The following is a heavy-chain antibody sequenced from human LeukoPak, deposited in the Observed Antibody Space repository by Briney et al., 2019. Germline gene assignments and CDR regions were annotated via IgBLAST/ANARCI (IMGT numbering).Heavy chain of an antibody. V-gene: IGHV3-7*03. J-gene: IGHJ4*02. CDR1: GFTFGKYW. D-gene: IGHD5-12*01. CDR3: ARGRYSGTTYYFDY. CDR2: IKLDGSEK. Sequence: PGGSLRLSCVASGFTFGKYWMSWVRQAPGKGLEWVANIKLDGSEKNYVDSVKGRFTISRDNTKNSLYLQMNSLRAEDTAVYYCARGRYSGTTYYFDYWGQGTLVTVSS.